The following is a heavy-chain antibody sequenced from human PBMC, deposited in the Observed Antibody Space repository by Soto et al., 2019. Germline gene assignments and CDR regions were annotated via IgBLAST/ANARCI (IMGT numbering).Heavy chain of an antibody. CDR1: GFTFSSYW. CDR3: ARDDRRDLYDPHTFDI. J-gene: IGHJ3*02. V-gene: IGHV3-74*01. Sequence: GGSLRLSCAASGFTFSSYWMHWVRQAPGKGLVWVSRINSDGSSTSYADSVKGRFTISRDNAKNTLYLQMNSLRAEDTAVYYCARDDRRDLYDPHTFDIWGQGTMVTVSS. CDR2: INSDGSST. D-gene: IGHD3-22*01.